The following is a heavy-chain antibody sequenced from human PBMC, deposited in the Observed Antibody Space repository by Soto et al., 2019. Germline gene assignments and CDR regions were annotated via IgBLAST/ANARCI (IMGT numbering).Heavy chain of an antibody. Sequence: SLTVSCVASGLTFSGHCVRWFRQAPGRGLEWVANIKQDGSEKYYVDSVRGRFTISRDNAKNSVYLQMNSLRSEDTAVYYCARDPGSSAFDIWGQGAVVTVSS. V-gene: IGHV3-7*01. D-gene: IGHD2-2*01. CDR2: IKQDGSEK. CDR1: GLTFSGHC. J-gene: IGHJ3*02. CDR3: ARDPGSSAFDI.